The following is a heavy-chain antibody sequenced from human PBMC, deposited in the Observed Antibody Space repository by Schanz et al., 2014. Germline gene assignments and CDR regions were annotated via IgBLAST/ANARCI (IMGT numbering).Heavy chain of an antibody. J-gene: IGHJ3*02. Sequence: QVQLVQSGAEVKKPGSSVKVSCKASGGTFSSDTFSWVRQAPGQGLEWMGRIVPIAGITNYAQRFQGRVTITADKSTSTAYMELSSLRYEDTALYYCTRGGYSYALSAFDIWGQGTMVTVSS. CDR3: TRGGYSYALSAFDI. V-gene: IGHV1-69*02. CDR1: GGTFSSDT. D-gene: IGHD5-18*01. CDR2: IVPIAGIT.